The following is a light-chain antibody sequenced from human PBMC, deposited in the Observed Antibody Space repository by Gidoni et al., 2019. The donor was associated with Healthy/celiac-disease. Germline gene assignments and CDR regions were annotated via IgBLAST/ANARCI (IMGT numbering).Light chain of an antibody. CDR2: GAS. V-gene: IGKV3-20*01. CDR3: QQYGSSRT. CDR1: QSVSSSY. J-gene: IGKJ1*01. Sequence: EMVLTQSPGTLSLSPGESATLSCRASQSVSSSYLAWYQQKPGQAPRLLIYGASSRATGLPDRFSGSGSGTVFPLTISRLAPEDFAVYYCQQYGSSRTFGQGTKVEIK.